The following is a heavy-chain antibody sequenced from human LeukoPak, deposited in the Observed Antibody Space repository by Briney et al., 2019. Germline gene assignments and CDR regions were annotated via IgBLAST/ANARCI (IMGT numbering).Heavy chain of an antibody. Sequence: GGSLRLSCVASGFSFSTYAMSWVRQAPGKGLEWVSTISGSGGSTYYADSVKGRFSISRDNSKNTLYLQMNSLGAEDTAVYYRATDLDFGSIVTPINLDGDYWGQGTLVTVSS. D-gene: IGHD3-16*02. J-gene: IGHJ4*02. CDR2: ISGSGGST. CDR3: ATDLDFGSIVTPINLDGDY. CDR1: GFSFSTYA. V-gene: IGHV3-23*01.